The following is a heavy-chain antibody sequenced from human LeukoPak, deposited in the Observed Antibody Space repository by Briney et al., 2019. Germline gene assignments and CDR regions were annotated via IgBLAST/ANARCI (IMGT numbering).Heavy chain of an antibody. Sequence: GGSLRLSCAASGFTFSSYAMSWVRQAPGKGREWVSAISGSGGSTYYADSVKGRFTISRDNSKNTLYLQMNSLRAEDTAVYYCAKDQGRGGSNTRPNDAFDIWGQGTMVTVSS. CDR1: GFTFSSYA. CDR2: ISGSGGST. J-gene: IGHJ3*02. D-gene: IGHD3-10*01. CDR3: AKDQGRGGSNTRPNDAFDI. V-gene: IGHV3-23*01.